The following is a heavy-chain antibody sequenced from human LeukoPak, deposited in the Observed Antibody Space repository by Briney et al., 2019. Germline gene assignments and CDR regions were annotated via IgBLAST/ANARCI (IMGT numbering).Heavy chain of an antibody. Sequence: GGSLRLSCAASGFTFSSYAMSWVRQAPGKGLEWVSAVSGSGGSTYYADSVKGRFTISRDNSKNTLYLQMNSLRAEDTAVYYCAKNGYCSGGSCYYGRWAFDIWGQRTMVTVSS. D-gene: IGHD2-15*01. CDR2: VSGSGGST. J-gene: IGHJ3*02. CDR3: AKNGYCSGGSCYYGRWAFDI. V-gene: IGHV3-23*01. CDR1: GFTFSSYA.